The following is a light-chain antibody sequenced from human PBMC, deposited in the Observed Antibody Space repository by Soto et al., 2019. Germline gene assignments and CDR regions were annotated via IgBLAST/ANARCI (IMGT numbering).Light chain of an antibody. J-gene: IGLJ1*01. CDR1: SSDVDGYNY. CDR3: SSYTSSNFYV. CDR2: EVS. Sequence: QSALTQPASVSGSPGQSITISCTGTSSDVDGYNYVSWYQQHPGKAPKLMIYEVSNRPSGVSNRFSGSKSGNTASLTISGLQAEDEADYYCSSYTSSNFYVFGNGTKVTVL. V-gene: IGLV2-14*01.